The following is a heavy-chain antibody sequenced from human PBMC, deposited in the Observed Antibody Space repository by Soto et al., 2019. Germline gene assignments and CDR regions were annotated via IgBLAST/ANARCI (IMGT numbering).Heavy chain of an antibody. Sequence: PSETLSLTCAVPGGSISSGGYSWSWIRQPPGKGLEWIGYIYHSGSTYYNPSLKSRVTISVDRSKNQFSLKLSSVTAADTAVYYCARALAAAGYAFDIWVQGTMVTVSS. CDR3: ARALAAAGYAFDI. CDR2: IYHSGST. V-gene: IGHV4-30-2*01. D-gene: IGHD6-13*01. CDR1: GGSISSGGYS. J-gene: IGHJ3*02.